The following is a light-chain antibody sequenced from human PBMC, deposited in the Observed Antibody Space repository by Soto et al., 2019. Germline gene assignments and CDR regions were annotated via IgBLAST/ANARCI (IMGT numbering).Light chain of an antibody. CDR3: QQRSNWLT. Sequence: EILLTQSPSTLSLSPGERATLSCRASQSVSSFLAWYQQKPGQAPRLLIYDASNRATGIPARLSGSGSGTEFALTISSLEPEDFAVYYCQQRSNWLTFGGGTKVDIK. J-gene: IGKJ4*01. V-gene: IGKV3-11*01. CDR1: QSVSSF. CDR2: DAS.